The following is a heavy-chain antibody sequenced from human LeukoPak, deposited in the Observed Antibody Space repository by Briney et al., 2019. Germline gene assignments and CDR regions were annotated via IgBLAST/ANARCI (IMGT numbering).Heavy chain of an antibody. CDR2: ISWNSGSI. J-gene: IGHJ4*02. CDR1: GFTFDDYA. D-gene: IGHD6-19*01. CDR3: AKVRGSGWYED. Sequence: GRSLRLSCAASGFTFDDYAMHWVRQAPGKGLEWVSGISWNSGSIGYADSVKGRFTISRDNSKNTLYLQMNSLRAEDTAVYYCAKVRGSGWYEDWGQGTLVTVSS. V-gene: IGHV3-9*01.